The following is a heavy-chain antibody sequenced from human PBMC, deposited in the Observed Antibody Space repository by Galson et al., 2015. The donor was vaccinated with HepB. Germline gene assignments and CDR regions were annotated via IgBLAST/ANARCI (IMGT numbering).Heavy chain of an antibody. D-gene: IGHD1-7*01. J-gene: IGHJ4*02. CDR1: GFTFSNYA. Sequence: SLRLSCAASGFTFSNYAMSWVRQAPGEGLEWVSVISGSGDSIYYADSVKGRFTISRDNSKNTLYLQMNSLRAEDTAVYHCAKGNWKYADFDYWGQGTLVTVSS. CDR2: ISGSGDSI. V-gene: IGHV3-23*01. CDR3: AKGNWKYADFDY.